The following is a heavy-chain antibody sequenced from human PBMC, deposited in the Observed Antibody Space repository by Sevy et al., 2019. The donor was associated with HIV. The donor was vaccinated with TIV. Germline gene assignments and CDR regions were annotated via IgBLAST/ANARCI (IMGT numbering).Heavy chain of an antibody. Sequence: GGSLRLSCAASGFTFNKYYMHWVRQVPGKGLVWVSRINTDGRLTGYADSVEGRFSIYRDNSKNTLYVQMNSLRAEDTAVYYCAISRGWVLLYRGQGTLVTVSS. CDR2: INTDGRLT. V-gene: IGHV3-74*01. J-gene: IGHJ4*02. CDR1: GFTFNKYY. CDR3: AISRGWVLLY. D-gene: IGHD6-19*01.